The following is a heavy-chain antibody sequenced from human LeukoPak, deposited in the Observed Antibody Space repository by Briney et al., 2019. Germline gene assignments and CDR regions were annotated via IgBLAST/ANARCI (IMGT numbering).Heavy chain of an antibody. CDR1: GGSISSYY. Sequence: SETLSLTCTVSGGSISSYYWSWIRQPAGKGLEWIGRIYTSGSTNYNPSLKSRVTMSVDTSKKQFSLNLRSVTAADTAVYYCARGLHYNILTGGMDVWGQGTTVIVSS. V-gene: IGHV4-4*07. CDR2: IYTSGST. J-gene: IGHJ6*02. CDR3: ARGLHYNILTGGMDV. D-gene: IGHD3-9*01.